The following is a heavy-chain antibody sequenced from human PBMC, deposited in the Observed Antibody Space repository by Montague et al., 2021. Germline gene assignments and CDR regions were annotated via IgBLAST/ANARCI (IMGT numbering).Heavy chain of an antibody. J-gene: IGHJ3*02. CDR3: ARYDWITFGVLMNDAFDI. Sequence: SETLSLTCTVSGGSISSNGYYWGWIRQPPGKGLEWIGSIYYSWSSYYNPSLKSRVTISVDTSKNQFSLKLNSVTAADTAVYYCARYDWITFGVLMNDAFDIWGQRTLVAVAS. V-gene: IGHV4-39*01. D-gene: IGHD3-16*01. CDR2: IYYSWSS. CDR1: GGSISSNGYY.